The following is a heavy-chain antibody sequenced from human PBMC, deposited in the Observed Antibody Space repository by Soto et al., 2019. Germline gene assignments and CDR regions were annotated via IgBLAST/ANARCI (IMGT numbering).Heavy chain of an antibody. CDR3: ARTYSSSWPYYYYYGMDV. J-gene: IGHJ6*02. V-gene: IGHV4-39*01. D-gene: IGHD6-13*01. CDR2: IYYSGST. CDR1: GGSMSSSSYY. Sequence: PSETLCLTCTVSGGSMSSSSYYGGWIRQPPGKGLEWIGSIYYSGSTYYNPSLKSRVTISVDTSKNQFSLKLSSVTAADTAVYYCARTYSSSWPYYYYYGMDVWGQGTTVT.